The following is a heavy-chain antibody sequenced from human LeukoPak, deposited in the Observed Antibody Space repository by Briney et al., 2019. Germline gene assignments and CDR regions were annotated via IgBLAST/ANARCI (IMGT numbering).Heavy chain of an antibody. CDR1: SGSITNYY. CDR3: AREDVGAKGFDY. CDR2: IYYSGST. J-gene: IGHJ4*02. V-gene: IGHV4-59*01. Sequence: SETLSLTCAVSSGSITNYYWNWVRQPPGKGLEWIGYIYYSGSTNYNPSLKSRVTMSVDTSKNHFSLKMTSVTAADTAVYYCAREDVGAKGFDYWGQGTLVTVSS. D-gene: IGHD1-26*01.